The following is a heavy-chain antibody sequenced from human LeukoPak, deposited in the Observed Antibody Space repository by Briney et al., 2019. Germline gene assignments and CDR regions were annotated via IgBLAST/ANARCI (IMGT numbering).Heavy chain of an antibody. D-gene: IGHD3-22*01. CDR1: GGSISSYY. Sequence: NPSETLSLTCTVSGGSISSYYWCWIRQPPGKGLEWIGYIYYSGSTNYNPSLKSRVTISVDTSKNQFSLKLSSVTAADTAVYYCARGIRDSSGYYYGVFDYWGQGTLVTVSS. CDR3: ARGIRDSSGYYYGVFDY. J-gene: IGHJ4*02. V-gene: IGHV4-59*01. CDR2: IYYSGST.